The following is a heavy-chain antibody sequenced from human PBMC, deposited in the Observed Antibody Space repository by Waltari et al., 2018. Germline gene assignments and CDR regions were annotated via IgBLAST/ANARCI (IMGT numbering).Heavy chain of an antibody. V-gene: IGHV3-74*01. CDR1: GFTFNSYH. D-gene: IGHD5-12*01. Sequence: EVQLVESGGGSVQPGGSLRLSCAASGFTFNSYHMHWVRQAPGKGLVWVSRILNVHEGNNPGYADSVRGRFTVSRDNAKNTLYLQMNSLRVEDTAMYYCATGVSDSRFYLDSWGQGTLVTVPS. J-gene: IGHJ4*02. CDR2: ILNVHEGNNP. CDR3: ATGVSDSRFYLDS.